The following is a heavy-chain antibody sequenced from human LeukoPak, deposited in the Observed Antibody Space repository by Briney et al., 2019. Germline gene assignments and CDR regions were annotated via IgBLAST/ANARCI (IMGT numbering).Heavy chain of an antibody. V-gene: IGHV1-2*02. J-gene: IGHJ4*02. CDR2: INPNSGGT. CDR1: GYTFTAYY. Sequence: GASVKVSCKASGYTFTAYYMHWLRQAPGQGLEWMGWINPNSGGTKYAQKFQGRVTMTRDTSISTAYMEVSRLRSEDTAVYYCATADSSTAAGYFDYWGQGTLVTVSS. D-gene: IGHD6-13*01. CDR3: ATADSSTAAGYFDY.